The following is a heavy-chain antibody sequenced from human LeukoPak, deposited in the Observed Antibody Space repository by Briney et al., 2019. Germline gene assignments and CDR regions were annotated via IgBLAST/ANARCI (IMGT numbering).Heavy chain of an antibody. J-gene: IGHJ4*02. V-gene: IGHV4-38-2*02. CDR2: IYHSGNT. CDR3: ARHLLGSRGYFDY. CDR1: GGSISSYY. D-gene: IGHD7-27*01. Sequence: SETLSLTCTVSGGSISSYYWGWIRQPPGKGLEWIGSIYHSGNTYYNPSLKSRITISVDMSKNQFSLKLSSVTAADTAVYYCARHLLGSRGYFDYWGQGTLVTVSS.